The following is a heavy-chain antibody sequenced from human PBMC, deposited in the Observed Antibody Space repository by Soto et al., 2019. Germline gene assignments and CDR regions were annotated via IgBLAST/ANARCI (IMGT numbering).Heavy chain of an antibody. D-gene: IGHD5-12*01. CDR3: VREAYIGYGHAIDH. V-gene: IGHV4-59*01. CDR1: GVTISTYD. Sequence: ATLSLTLAVSGVTISTYDWSWVGKPPGKGLEWIGYNYHSGTTNYNPSLKSRVTISVDTSKNQFSLRLTSVTAADTAIYYCVREAYIGYGHAIDHWGQGILVTVSS. J-gene: IGHJ4*02. CDR2: NYHSGTT.